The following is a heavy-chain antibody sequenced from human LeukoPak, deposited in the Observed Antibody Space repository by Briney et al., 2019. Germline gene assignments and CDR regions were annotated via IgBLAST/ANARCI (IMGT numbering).Heavy chain of an antibody. CDR3: ARGEIVITFGSSRPGDAFNI. Sequence: ASVKVSCKDFGYSFTRYAMHWVRQAPGQRLEWMGWINAGNGNTKYSQKFQGRVTITRDTSASTVYMELSSLRSEDTAVYYCARGEIVITFGSSRPGDAFNIWGQGTMVTVSS. CDR1: GYSFTRYA. CDR2: INAGNGNT. J-gene: IGHJ3*02. D-gene: IGHD3-16*01. V-gene: IGHV1-3*01.